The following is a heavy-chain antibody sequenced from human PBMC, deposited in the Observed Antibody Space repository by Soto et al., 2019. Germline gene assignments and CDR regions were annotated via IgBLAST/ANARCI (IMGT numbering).Heavy chain of an antibody. J-gene: IGHJ4*02. CDR3: VSQRTTVPTQAYFDY. V-gene: IGHV4-39*01. D-gene: IGHD4-17*01. CDR1: GGSVTNSSYY. Sequence: ETLSLTCTVSGGSVTNSSYYWGWIRQSPGKGLEWIGSVYYRGRSYSKSSVKSRVTISVDTSKNRFSLSLNSVTASDTAVYFCVSQRTTVPTQAYFDYWGPGALGTVSS. CDR2: VYYRGRS.